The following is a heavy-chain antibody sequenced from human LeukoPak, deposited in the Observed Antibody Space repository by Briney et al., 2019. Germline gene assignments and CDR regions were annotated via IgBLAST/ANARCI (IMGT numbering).Heavy chain of an antibody. CDR2: ISYDGSNK. D-gene: IGHD3-10*01. Sequence: GGSLRLSCAASGFTFSSYGMHWVCQAPGKGLEWVAVISYDGSNKYYADSVKGRFTISRDNSKDTLYLQMNSLRAEDTAVYYCAKSEVSGITMVRGVYHWGQGTLVTVSS. CDR3: AKSEVSGITMVRGVYH. J-gene: IGHJ5*02. V-gene: IGHV3-30*18. CDR1: GFTFSSYG.